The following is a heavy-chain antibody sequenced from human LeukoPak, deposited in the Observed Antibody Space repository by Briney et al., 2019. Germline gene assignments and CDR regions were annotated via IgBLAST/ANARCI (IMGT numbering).Heavy chain of an antibody. Sequence: PSQTLSLTCAVSGASISTASYSWNWIRQPPGEGLEWIGCFHHAGSSYYNPFLKSRVTISGDRSKNQVSLNLSSVTAADAAVYYCARGDYGDGSWFDPWGQGTLVTVSS. CDR2: FHHAGSS. V-gene: IGHV4-30-2*01. CDR3: ARGDYGDGSWFDP. D-gene: IGHD4-17*01. J-gene: IGHJ5*02. CDR1: GASISTASYS.